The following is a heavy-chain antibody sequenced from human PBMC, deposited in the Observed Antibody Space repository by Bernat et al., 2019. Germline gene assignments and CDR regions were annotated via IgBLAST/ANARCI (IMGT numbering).Heavy chain of an antibody. Sequence: EVQLVESGGGLVQPGGSLRLSCAASGFTFSSYEMNWVRQAPGKGLEWVSYISSSGSTIYYADSVKGRFTISRDNAKNSLYQQMNSLRAEDTAVYYCARDSGGWVYFDYWGQGTLVTVSS. J-gene: IGHJ4*02. V-gene: IGHV3-48*03. CDR2: ISSSGSTI. CDR1: GFTFSSYE. D-gene: IGHD6-19*01. CDR3: ARDSGGWVYFDY.